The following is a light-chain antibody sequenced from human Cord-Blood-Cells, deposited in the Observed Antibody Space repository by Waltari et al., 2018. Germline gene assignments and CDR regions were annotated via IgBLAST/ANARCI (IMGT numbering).Light chain of an antibody. CDR2: DAS. CDR3: QQFNSYPQT. J-gene: IGKJ1*01. CDR1: QGSSSA. Sequence: AIKMTQSPSSMPAAVVDRVTIPCRASQGSSSALAWYQQKPGKAPKLLIYDASSLESGDPSRFSGSRSGTDFTLTISSLQPEDFSTYYCQQFNSYPQTFGQGTKVEIK. V-gene: IGKV1-13*02.